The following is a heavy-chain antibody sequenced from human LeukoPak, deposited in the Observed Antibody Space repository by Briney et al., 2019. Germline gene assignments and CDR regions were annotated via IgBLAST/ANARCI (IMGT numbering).Heavy chain of an antibody. Sequence: ASVKVSCKASGYTFTGYYMHWVRQAPGQGLEWMGWINPNSGGTNYAQKFQGRVTMTRDTSISTAYMELSRLRSDDTAVYYCARDRDYGSGSYEAHYWGQGTLVTVSS. CDR3: ARDRDYGSGSYEAHY. CDR2: INPNSGGT. CDR1: GYTFTGYY. V-gene: IGHV1-2*02. J-gene: IGHJ4*02. D-gene: IGHD3-10*01.